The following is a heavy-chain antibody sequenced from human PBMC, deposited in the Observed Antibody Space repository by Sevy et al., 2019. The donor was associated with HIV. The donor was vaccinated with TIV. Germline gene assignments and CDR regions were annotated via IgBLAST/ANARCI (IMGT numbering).Heavy chain of an antibody. CDR1: GVTFSDYA. CDR2: ISGFGDKT. Sequence: GGSLRLSCAVSGVTFSDYAMSWVRQAPGKGLEWVSFISGFGDKTYYADSVRGRFTISRDNSKNTLQLQMNSMRAEDTAGYYCAKAGGINWFYYYYAMDVWGQGTTVTVSS. D-gene: IGHD1-1*01. J-gene: IGHJ6*02. V-gene: IGHV3-23*01. CDR3: AKAGGINWFYYYYAMDV.